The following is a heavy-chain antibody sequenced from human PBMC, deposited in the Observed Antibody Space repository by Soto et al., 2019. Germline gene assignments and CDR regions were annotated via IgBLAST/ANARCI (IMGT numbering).Heavy chain of an antibody. J-gene: IGHJ6*03. CDR1: GGSFSGYY. Sequence: PSETLSLTCAVYGGSFSGYYWSWIRQPPGKGLEWIGEINHSGSTNYNPSLKSRVTISVDTSKNQFSLKLSSVTVADTAVYYCARGRGYYYYMDVWGKGTTVTVSS. CDR3: ARGRGYYYYMDV. D-gene: IGHD3-10*01. V-gene: IGHV4-34*01. CDR2: INHSGST.